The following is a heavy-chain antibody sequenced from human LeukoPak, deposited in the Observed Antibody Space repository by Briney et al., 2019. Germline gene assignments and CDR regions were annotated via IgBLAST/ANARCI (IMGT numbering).Heavy chain of an antibody. D-gene: IGHD4-11*01. V-gene: IGHV3-48*01. CDR1: GFTFSSYS. Sequence: GGSLRLSCAASGFTFSSYSMNWVRQAPGKGLEWVSYISSSSSTIYYADSVKGRFTISRDNAKNSLYLQVNSLRAEDTAVYYCARTGQNYKSTVTTPSFFDYWGQGTLVTVSS. CDR3: ARTGQNYKSTVTTPSFFDY. J-gene: IGHJ4*02. CDR2: ISSSSSTI.